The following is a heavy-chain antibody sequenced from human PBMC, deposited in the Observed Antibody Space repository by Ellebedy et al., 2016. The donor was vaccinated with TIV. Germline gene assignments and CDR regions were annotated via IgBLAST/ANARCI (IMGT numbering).Heavy chain of an antibody. V-gene: IGHV4-59*12. Sequence: SETLSLXCTVSGGSISSYYWSWIRQPPGKGLEWIGYIYYSVSTNYNPSLKSRVTMSVDTSKNQFSLKLSSVTAADTAVYYCARDGGDRPGGFDYWGQGTLVTVSS. CDR3: ARDGGDRPGGFDY. D-gene: IGHD3-16*01. CDR1: GGSISSYY. J-gene: IGHJ4*02. CDR2: IYYSVST.